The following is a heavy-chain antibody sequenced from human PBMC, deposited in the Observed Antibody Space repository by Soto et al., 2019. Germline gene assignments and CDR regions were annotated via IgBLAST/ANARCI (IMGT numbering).Heavy chain of an antibody. D-gene: IGHD3-22*01. CDR1: VGSISIGGYY. CDR2: IYYGGST. J-gene: IGHJ4*01. Sequence: SETLSVTCTFSVGSISIGGYYWSWIRQHPGKGLEWIGYIYYGGSTYYNPSLKSRATISGDTSKNQFSLKLRSVTAADTAVYYCARGGYYYENSGQNAYDYWGQGIMVTVSS. V-gene: IGHV4-31*03. CDR3: ARGGYYYENSGQNAYDY.